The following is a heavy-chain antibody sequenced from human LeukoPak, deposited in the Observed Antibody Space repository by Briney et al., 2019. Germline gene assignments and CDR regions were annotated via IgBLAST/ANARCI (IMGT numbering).Heavy chain of an antibody. CDR1: GGSISSGGYY. Sequence: SQTLSLTCTVSGGSISSGGYYWSWIRQHPGKGLEWIGYIYYSGSTYYNPSLKSRVTISVDTFKNQFSLKLSSVTAADTAVYYCARDGGYSNYVPDYYYYGMDVWGQGTTVTVSS. D-gene: IGHD4-11*01. CDR3: ARDGGYSNYVPDYYYYGMDV. V-gene: IGHV4-31*03. J-gene: IGHJ6*02. CDR2: IYYSGST.